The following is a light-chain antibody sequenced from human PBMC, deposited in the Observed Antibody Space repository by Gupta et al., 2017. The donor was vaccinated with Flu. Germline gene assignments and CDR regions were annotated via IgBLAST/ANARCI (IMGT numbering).Light chain of an antibody. CDR2: EDS. CDR1: TSKIGNNY. CDR3: DAWEDNPSVVV. Sequence: TMSSTGSTSKIGNNYVSWYQQLPEPTPNLLLYEDSKRRSGVPARFSGSKYGTSATIDMTGLQAAEEADYFWDAWEDNPSVVVFGGGTKMTVL. J-gene: IGLJ3*02. V-gene: IGLV1-51*01.